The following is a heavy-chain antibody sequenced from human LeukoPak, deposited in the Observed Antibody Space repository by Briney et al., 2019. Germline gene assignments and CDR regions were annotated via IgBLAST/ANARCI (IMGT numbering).Heavy chain of an antibody. CDR3: ARARRTMVRGIDY. CDR1: GFTFSDYY. D-gene: IGHD3-10*01. Sequence: PGGSLRLSCAASGFTFSDYYMSWIRQAPGKGLEWVSYISSSSSYTNYADSVKGRFTISRDNAKNSLYLQMNSLRAEDTAVYYCARARRTMVRGIDYWGQGTLVTVSS. J-gene: IGHJ4*02. CDR2: ISSSSSYT. V-gene: IGHV3-11*05.